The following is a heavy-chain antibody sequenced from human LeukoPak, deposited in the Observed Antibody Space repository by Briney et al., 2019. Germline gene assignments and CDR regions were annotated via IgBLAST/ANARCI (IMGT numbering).Heavy chain of an antibody. Sequence: AGGSLRLSCAASGFTVSSNYMSWVRQAPGKGLEWVSVIYSGGSTYYADSVKGRFTISRDNSKNTLYLQMNSLRAEDTAVYYCAKCSGIAAAGLLDAFDIWGQGTMVTVSS. V-gene: IGHV3-53*01. D-gene: IGHD6-13*01. CDR3: AKCSGIAAAGLLDAFDI. J-gene: IGHJ3*02. CDR2: IYSGGST. CDR1: GFTVSSNY.